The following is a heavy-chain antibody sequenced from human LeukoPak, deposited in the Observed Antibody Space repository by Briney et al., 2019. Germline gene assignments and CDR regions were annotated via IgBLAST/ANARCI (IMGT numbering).Heavy chain of an antibody. D-gene: IGHD6-19*01. CDR1: GGSISSSSYY. Sequence: PSETLSLTRTVSGGSISSSSYYWGWIRQPPGKGLEWIGSIYYSGSTYYNPSLKSRVTISVDTSKNQFSLKLSSVTAADTAVYYCARLYSSGWYLFDIWGQGTMVTVSS. CDR2: IYYSGST. J-gene: IGHJ3*02. CDR3: ARLYSSGWYLFDI. V-gene: IGHV4-39*01.